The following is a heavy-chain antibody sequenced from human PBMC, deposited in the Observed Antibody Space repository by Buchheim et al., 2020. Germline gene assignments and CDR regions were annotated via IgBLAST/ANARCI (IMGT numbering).Heavy chain of an antibody. Sequence: QVQLVESGGGVVQPGRSLRLSCAASGFTFSSYGMHWVRQAPGKGLEWVAFIRYDGSNKYYADSVKCRFTISRDNSKNTLYLQMNSLRAEDTAVYYCAKDSSGWYLTYYYYYGMDVWGQGTT. D-gene: IGHD6-19*01. J-gene: IGHJ6*02. V-gene: IGHV3-30*02. CDR1: GFTFSSYG. CDR3: AKDSSGWYLTYYYYYGMDV. CDR2: IRYDGSNK.